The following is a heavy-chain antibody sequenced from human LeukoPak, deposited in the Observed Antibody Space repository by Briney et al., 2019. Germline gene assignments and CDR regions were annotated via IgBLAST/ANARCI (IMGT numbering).Heavy chain of an antibody. CDR1: GFPFGSYA. Sequence: PGGSLRLSCAASGFPFGSYAMSWVRQAPGKGLEWVSTISGSGGSTYYADSVKGRFTISRDNSKNTLYLQMNSLRAEDTAVYYCAKGNPVAGTSSWFDPWGQGTLVTVSS. D-gene: IGHD6-19*01. J-gene: IGHJ5*02. CDR2: ISGSGGST. CDR3: AKGNPVAGTSSWFDP. V-gene: IGHV3-23*01.